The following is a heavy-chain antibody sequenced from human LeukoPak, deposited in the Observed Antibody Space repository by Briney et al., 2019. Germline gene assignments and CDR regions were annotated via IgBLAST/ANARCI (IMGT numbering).Heavy chain of an antibody. CDR2: INHSGST. D-gene: IGHD1-26*01. J-gene: IGHJ4*02. CDR3: ARGQEGATLDY. V-gene: IGHV4-34*01. Sequence: PSETLSLTCAVYGGSFSGYYWSWIRQPPGKGLEWIGEINHSGSTNYNPPPKSRVTISVDTSKNQFSLKLSSVTAADTAVYYCARGQEGATLDYWGQGTLVTVSS. CDR1: GGSFSGYY.